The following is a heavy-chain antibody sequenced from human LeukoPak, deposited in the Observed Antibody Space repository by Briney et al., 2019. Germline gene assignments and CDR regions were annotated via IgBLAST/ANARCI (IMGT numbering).Heavy chain of an antibody. D-gene: IGHD3-22*01. CDR2: ISWNSGSI. CDR1: GFTFDDYA. Sequence: GGSLRLSCAASGFTFDDYAMHWVQQAPGKGLEWVSGISWNSGSIGYADSVKGRFTISRDNAKNSLYLQMNSLRAEDTALYYCAKDISGYYDAARNGFDYWGQGTLVTVSS. V-gene: IGHV3-9*01. CDR3: AKDISGYYDAARNGFDY. J-gene: IGHJ4*02.